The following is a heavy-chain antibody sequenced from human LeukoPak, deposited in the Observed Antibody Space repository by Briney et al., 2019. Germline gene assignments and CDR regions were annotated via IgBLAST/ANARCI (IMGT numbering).Heavy chain of an antibody. J-gene: IGHJ6*02. CDR1: GFTFDDYA. V-gene: IGHV3-9*01. D-gene: IGHD3-3*01. CDR2: ISWNSGSI. CDR3: AKDIRGYYDFWSGYYLIPGGMDV. Sequence: PGGSLRLSCAASGFTFDDYAMHWVRQAPGEGPEWVSGISWNSGSIGYADSVKGRFTISRDNAKNSLYLQMNSLRAEDTALYYCAKDIRGYYDFWSGYYLIPGGMDVWGQGTTVTVSS.